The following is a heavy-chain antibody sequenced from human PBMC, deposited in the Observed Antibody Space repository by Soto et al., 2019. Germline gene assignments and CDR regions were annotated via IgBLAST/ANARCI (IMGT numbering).Heavy chain of an antibody. Sequence: GASVKVSCKASGYTFTSYGISWVRQAPGQGLEWMGWISAYNGNTNYAQKLQGRVTMTTDTSTSTAYMELRSLRSDDTAVYYFALTEVFPIVVVPAAPFDYWGQGTLVTVSS. D-gene: IGHD2-2*01. CDR1: GYTFTSYG. CDR3: ALTEVFPIVVVPAAPFDY. CDR2: ISAYNGNT. J-gene: IGHJ4*02. V-gene: IGHV1-18*01.